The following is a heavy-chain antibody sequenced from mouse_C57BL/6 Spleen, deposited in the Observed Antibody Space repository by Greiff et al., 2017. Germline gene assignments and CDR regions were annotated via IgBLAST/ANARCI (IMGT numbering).Heavy chain of an antibody. D-gene: IGHD3-3*01. J-gene: IGHJ2*01. V-gene: IGHV1-80*01. Sequence: VQLQQSGAELVKPGASVKISCKASGYAFSSYCMNWVKQRPGKGLEWIGQIYPGDGDTNYNGKFKGKATLTADKSSSTAYMQLSSLTSEDSAVYFCARKLDREYYFDYWGQGTTLTVSS. CDR3: ARKLDREYYFDY. CDR1: GYAFSSYC. CDR2: IYPGDGDT.